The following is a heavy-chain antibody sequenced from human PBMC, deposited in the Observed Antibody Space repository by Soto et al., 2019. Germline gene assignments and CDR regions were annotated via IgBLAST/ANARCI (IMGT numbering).Heavy chain of an antibody. CDR3: AGQYDPVRRSAFDF. D-gene: IGHD3-16*01. Sequence: QVQLVESGGGLVKPAGSLRLSCAASGFIFSDYYMSWIRQAPGKGLEWVSYISSSGDSMYYADSVKGRFTISRDNAMKSLYLQMNSLRAEDTAVYYCAGQYDPVRRSAFDFWGQGTMVTVST. CDR2: ISSSGDSM. CDR1: GFIFSDYY. V-gene: IGHV3-11*01. J-gene: IGHJ3*01.